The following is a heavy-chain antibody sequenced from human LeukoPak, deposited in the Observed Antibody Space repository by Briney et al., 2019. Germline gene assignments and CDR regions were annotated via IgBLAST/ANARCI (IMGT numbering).Heavy chain of an antibody. Sequence: ASVRVSCKASGDTFTSYDINWVRQATGQGLEWVGWMNPNSGNTGYAQKFQGRVTMTRNTSISTDYMELSSLRSEDTAVYYCASGHYYGSGSNWFDPWGQGTLVPVSS. J-gene: IGHJ5*02. CDR1: GDTFTSYD. CDR3: ASGHYYGSGSNWFDP. V-gene: IGHV1-8*01. CDR2: MNPNSGNT. D-gene: IGHD3-10*01.